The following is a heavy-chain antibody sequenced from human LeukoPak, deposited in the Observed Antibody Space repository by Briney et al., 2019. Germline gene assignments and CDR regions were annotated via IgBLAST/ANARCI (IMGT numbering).Heavy chain of an antibody. V-gene: IGHV7-4-1*02. J-gene: IGHJ3*02. Sequence: WASVKVSCKASGYTFTSYAMNWVRQAPGQGLEWMGWINTKTGNPTYAQDFTGRFVFSLDTSVSTAYLQISSLKPEDAAVYYCARDRWLRFEDDDAFDIWGQGTKVTVSS. CDR1: GYTFTSYA. CDR2: INTKTGNP. D-gene: IGHD5-24*01. CDR3: ARDRWLRFEDDDAFDI.